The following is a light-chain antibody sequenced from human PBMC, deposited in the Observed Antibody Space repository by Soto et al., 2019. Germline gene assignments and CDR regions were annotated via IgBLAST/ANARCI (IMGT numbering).Light chain of an antibody. CDR2: DAS. Sequence: DIQMTQFPSTLSASVGDRVTITCRASETTSTWVAWYQQKPGTAPKLLIYDASSLEGGVPSRFSASGSGTEFTLTISSLQPDDLATYYCQQYISYPYTFGQGTKVDTK. V-gene: IGKV1-5*01. CDR1: ETTSTW. CDR3: QQYISYPYT. J-gene: IGKJ2*01.